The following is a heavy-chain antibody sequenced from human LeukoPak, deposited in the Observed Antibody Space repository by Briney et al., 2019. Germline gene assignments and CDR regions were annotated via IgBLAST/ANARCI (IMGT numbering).Heavy chain of an antibody. Sequence: PSETLSLTCTVSGGSISSGGYYWSWIRQPPGKGLEWIGYIYHSGSTYYNPSLKSRVTISVDRSKNQFSLKLSSVTAADTAVYYCARQYVWGSYRSSFDPWGQGTLVTVSS. J-gene: IGHJ5*02. D-gene: IGHD3-16*02. CDR1: GGSISSGGYY. CDR2: IYHSGST. V-gene: IGHV4-30-2*01. CDR3: ARQYVWGSYRSSFDP.